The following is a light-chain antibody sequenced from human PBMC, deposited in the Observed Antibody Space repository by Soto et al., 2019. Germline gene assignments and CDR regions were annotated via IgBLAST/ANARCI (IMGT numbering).Light chain of an antibody. CDR2: DAS. V-gene: IGKV1-5*01. CDR1: QSISSW. J-gene: IGKJ1*01. CDR3: QQYNGYLP. Sequence: DIQMTQSPSTLSASVGDRVTITCRASQSISSWLAWYQQKPGKAPKLLIYDASSLESGVPSRFSGSRSGTEFTLTISSLHPDDFAAYYGQQYNGYLPSGQGAKV.